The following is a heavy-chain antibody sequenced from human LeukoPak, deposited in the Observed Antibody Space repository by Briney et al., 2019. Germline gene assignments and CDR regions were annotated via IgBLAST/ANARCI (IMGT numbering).Heavy chain of an antibody. V-gene: IGHV3-23*01. CDR3: AKLYRNWEAAAGRDM. J-gene: IGHJ3*02. CDR2: FSGSGGST. Sequence: QPGGSLRLSCAASGFTFRIYAMSWVRQAPGKGLEWVSAFSGSGGSTYYADSVKGRFTISRDNSKNTLYLQMNSLRAEDTAVYYCAKLYRNWEAAAGRDMWGQGTMVTVSS. D-gene: IGHD6-13*01. CDR1: GFTFRIYA.